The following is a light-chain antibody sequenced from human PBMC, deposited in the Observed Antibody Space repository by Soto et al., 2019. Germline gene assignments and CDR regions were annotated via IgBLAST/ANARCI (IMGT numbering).Light chain of an antibody. CDR3: QHYNSYSEA. Sequence: DIQMTQSPSTLSGSVGDRVTITCRASQTISRWLAWYQQKPGKAPKLLIYMASTLKSGVASRCSGSGSGTGSTLTISSLQPHDVATYYSQHYNSYSEAFCQGTKVDIK. CDR2: MAS. CDR1: QTISRW. J-gene: IGKJ1*01. V-gene: IGKV1-5*03.